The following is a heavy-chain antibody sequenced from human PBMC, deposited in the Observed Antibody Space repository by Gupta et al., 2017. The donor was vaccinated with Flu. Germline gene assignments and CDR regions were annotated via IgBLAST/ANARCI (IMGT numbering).Heavy chain of an antibody. CDR2: MSYDGRHK. J-gene: IGHJ4*02. Sequence: QIQLVESGGGVVQPGRSLRLSCAGSGFTFSTFAMHWVRQAPGKGLEWVAVMSYDGRHKWYADSVKGRFTVSRDNAKNTLYLQMDSLRAEDTAVYYCSRGDVQVWQPQIDYWGQGTLVTVSP. CDR3: SRGDVQVWQPQIDY. CDR1: GFTFSTFA. V-gene: IGHV3-30*04. D-gene: IGHD1-1*01.